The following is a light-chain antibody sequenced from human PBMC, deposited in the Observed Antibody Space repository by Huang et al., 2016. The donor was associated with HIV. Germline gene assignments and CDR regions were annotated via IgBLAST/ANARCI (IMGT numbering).Light chain of an antibody. CDR2: NVF. V-gene: IGKV2-30*01. Sequence: DVVLSQSPVSLPVTLGQSASISCRSSQGLEYSDGNTYLSWFHQRPCQSPRRLIYNVFKRDSGVPDRFSGSGSATDFTLKISRVEAEDVGIYYCMQGTHWPPYTFGQGTKLEI. J-gene: IGKJ2*01. CDR3: MQGTHWPPYT. CDR1: QGLEYSDGNTY.